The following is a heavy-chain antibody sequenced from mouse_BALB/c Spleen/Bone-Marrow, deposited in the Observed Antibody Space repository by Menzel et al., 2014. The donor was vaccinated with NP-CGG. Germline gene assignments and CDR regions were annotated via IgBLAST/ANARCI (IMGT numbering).Heavy chain of an antibody. V-gene: IGHV1-87*01. J-gene: IGHJ4*01. CDR3: ASPYGNYDAMDY. Sequence: VQLQQSGAELARPGASVKLSCKASGYPFTSYWMQWVKQRPGQGLEWIGAIYPGDGDTRYTQKFRGKATLTADKSSSTAYMQLSSLTSEDSAVYFCASPYGNYDAMDYWGQGTSVTVSS. CDR1: GYPFTSYW. D-gene: IGHD2-1*01. CDR2: IYPGDGDT.